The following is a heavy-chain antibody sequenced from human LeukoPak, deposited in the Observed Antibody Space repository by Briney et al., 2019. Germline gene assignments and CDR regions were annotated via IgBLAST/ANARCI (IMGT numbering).Heavy chain of an antibody. D-gene: IGHD3-9*01. CDR3: PRDIAVVLPGNVPFDA. J-gene: IGHJ3*01. CDR2: ITSSGSSM. V-gene: IGHV3-21*03. CDR1: GFTFSGYS. Sequence: GGSLRLSCAGSGFTFSGYSLNRVRQAPGKGLEWVSSITSSGSSMYYADSVKGRFTISRDNAESSVYLQMNSLRDDDTGVYYCPRDIAVVLPGNVPFDAWGQGPVVPFS.